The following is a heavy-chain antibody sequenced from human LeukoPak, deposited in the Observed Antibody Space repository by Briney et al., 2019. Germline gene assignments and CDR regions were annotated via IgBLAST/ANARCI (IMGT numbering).Heavy chain of an antibody. V-gene: IGHV4-39*01. CDR2: IYYSGST. CDR3: ARHYNEYSRGWYYFDY. D-gene: IGHD6-19*01. Sequence: SETLSLTCTVSGGSISSSSYYWGWIRQPPGKGLEWIGSIYYSGSTYYNPSLKSRVTISVDTSKNQFSLKLSSVTAADTAVYYCARHYNEYSRGWYYFDYWGQGTLVTVSS. J-gene: IGHJ4*02. CDR1: GGSISSSSYY.